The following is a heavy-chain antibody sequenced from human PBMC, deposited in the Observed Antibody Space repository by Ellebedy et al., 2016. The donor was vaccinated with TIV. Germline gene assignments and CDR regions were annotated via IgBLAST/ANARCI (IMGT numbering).Heavy chain of an antibody. CDR1: GFTFSNYW. CDR3: ATTNKLAVPGGVY. CDR2: IKQADSEK. Sequence: GGSLRLSCAASGFTFSNYWMSWVRQAPGKGLEWVANIKQADSEKYYVDSVTGRFTISRDNTTNSVYLQMDSLRAEDTGVYYCATTNKLAVPGGVYWGQGTLVTVSS. V-gene: IGHV3-7*03. D-gene: IGHD6-19*01. J-gene: IGHJ4*02.